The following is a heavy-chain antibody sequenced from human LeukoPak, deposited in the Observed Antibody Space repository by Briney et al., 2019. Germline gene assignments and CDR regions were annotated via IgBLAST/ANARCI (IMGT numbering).Heavy chain of an antibody. CDR3: ARYNWNGDDAFDI. CDR1: GFTFSSYA. J-gene: IGHJ3*02. D-gene: IGHD1-20*01. CDR2: ISYDGSNK. V-gene: IGHV3-30-3*01. Sequence: PGRSLRLSCAASGFTFSSYAMHWVRQAPGKGLEWVAVISYDGSNKYYADSVKGRFTISRDNAKNSLYLQMNSLRAEDTAVYYCARYNWNGDDAFDIWGQGTMVTVSS.